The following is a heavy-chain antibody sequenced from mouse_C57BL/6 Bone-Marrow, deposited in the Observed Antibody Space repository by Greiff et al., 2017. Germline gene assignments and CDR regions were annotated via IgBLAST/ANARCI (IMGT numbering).Heavy chain of an antibody. D-gene: IGHD1-1*01. V-gene: IGHV1-63*01. CDR1: GYTFTNYW. CDR3: ARGDYYGSSFAY. Sequence: VQLQQSGAELVRPGTSVKMSCKASGYTFTNYWIGWAKQRPGHGLEWFGDIYPGGGYTNYNEKFKGKATLTADKSSSTAYMQFSSLTSEDSAIYYCARGDYYGSSFAYWGQGTLVTVSA. CDR2: IYPGGGYT. J-gene: IGHJ3*01.